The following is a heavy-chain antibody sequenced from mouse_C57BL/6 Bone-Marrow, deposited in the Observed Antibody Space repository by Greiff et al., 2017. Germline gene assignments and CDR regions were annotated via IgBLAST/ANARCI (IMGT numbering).Heavy chain of an antibody. Sequence: QVQLQQPGAELVKPGASVKLSCKASGYTFTSYWMHWVKQRPGQGLEWIGMIHPNSGSTNYNEKFKSKATLTVDKSSSTAYMRLSSLTSEDSAVYYCARSLITTVVADAMDYWGQGTSVTVSS. J-gene: IGHJ4*01. V-gene: IGHV1-64*01. CDR1: GYTFTSYW. CDR2: IHPNSGST. CDR3: ARSLITTVVADAMDY. D-gene: IGHD1-1*01.